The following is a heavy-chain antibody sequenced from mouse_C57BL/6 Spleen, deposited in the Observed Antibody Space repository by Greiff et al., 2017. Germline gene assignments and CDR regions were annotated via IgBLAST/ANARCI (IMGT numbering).Heavy chain of an antibody. V-gene: IGHV1-19*01. CDR1: GYTFTDYY. D-gene: IGHD3-2*02. CDR2: INPYNGGT. Sequence: EVQLQQSGPVLVKPGASVKMSCKASGYTFTDYYMNWVKQSHGKSLEWIGVINPYNGGTSYNQKFKGKATLTVDKSSSTAYMELNSLTSEDSAVYYCARGGAQATFYAMDYWGQGTSVNVPS. CDR3: ARGGAQATFYAMDY. J-gene: IGHJ4*01.